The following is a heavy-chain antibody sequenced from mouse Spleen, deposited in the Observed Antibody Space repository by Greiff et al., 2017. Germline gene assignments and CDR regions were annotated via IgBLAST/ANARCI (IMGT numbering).Heavy chain of an antibody. J-gene: IGHJ4*01. Sequence: VQLQQPGAELVKPGASVKLSCKASGYTFTSYWMHWVKQRPGQGLEWIGEINPSNGRTNYNEKLKSKATLTVDKSSSTAYMQLSSLTSEDSAVYYCARGDGNYRDYAMDYWGQGTSVTVSS. CDR3: ARGDGNYRDYAMDY. V-gene: IGHV1S81*02. CDR1: GYTFTSYW. CDR2: INPSNGRT. D-gene: IGHD2-1*01.